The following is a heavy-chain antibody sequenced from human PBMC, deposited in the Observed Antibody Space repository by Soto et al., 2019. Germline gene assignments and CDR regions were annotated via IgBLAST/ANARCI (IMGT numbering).Heavy chain of an antibody. J-gene: IGHJ6*02. CDR2: IYWDNDK. V-gene: IGHV2-5*02. Sequence: KESGPTLVKPTQTLTLTCPFSGFSLSTGGVGVGWIRQPPGKALEWLALIYWDNDKRYSPSLRSRLTVTKDTSKNQVVLTMXXMDPVDTATYYCVHSPCGGDCLRSYSSHYYYGMDVWGQGTTVTVFS. D-gene: IGHD2-21*02. CDR1: GFSLSTGGVG. CDR3: VHSPCGGDCLRSYSSHYYYGMDV.